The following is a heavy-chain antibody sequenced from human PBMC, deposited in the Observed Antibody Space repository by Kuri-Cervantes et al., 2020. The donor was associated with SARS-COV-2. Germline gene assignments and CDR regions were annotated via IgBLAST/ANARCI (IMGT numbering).Heavy chain of an antibody. CDR2: IIPIFGTA. V-gene: IGHV1-69*13. CDR1: GGTFSSYA. J-gene: IGHJ4*02. D-gene: IGHD5-18*01. CDR3: ARGGTLQRGYSYGFDY. Sequence: SVKVSCKASGGTFSSYAISWVRQAPGQGLEWMGGIIPIFGTANYAQKFQGRVTITADESTSTAYMELSSLRSEDTAVYYCARGGTLQRGYSYGFDYWGQATLVTVSS.